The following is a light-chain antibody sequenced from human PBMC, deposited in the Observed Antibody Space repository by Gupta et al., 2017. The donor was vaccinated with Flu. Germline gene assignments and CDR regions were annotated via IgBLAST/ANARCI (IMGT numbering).Light chain of an antibody. V-gene: IGLV1-51*01. Sequence: QSVLTQPPSVSAAPGQKVSLSCSGSSSHIGNGYVSWYQHLPRTAPKLLIYDNNIRHSGIPDRFSGSKSCATATLGITGLQTGDEADYYCGTWDSSLSAWVFGGGTKLTVL. J-gene: IGLJ3*02. CDR2: DNN. CDR1: SSHIGNGY. CDR3: GTWDSSLSAWV.